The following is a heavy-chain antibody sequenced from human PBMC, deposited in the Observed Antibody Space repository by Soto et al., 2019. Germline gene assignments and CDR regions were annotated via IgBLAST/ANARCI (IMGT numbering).Heavy chain of an antibody. CDR2: ISGSGANT. D-gene: IGHD6-19*01. CDR3: AKVPYSSGPDY. V-gene: IGHV3-23*01. CDR1: GFTFSDYY. Sequence: GGSLRLSCSASGFTFSDYYMTWVRQAPGKGLEWVSAISGSGANTYYADSVKGSFTISRDNSKNSLYLQMNSVRAEDKSVYYCAKVPYSSGPDYWGQGTLVTVSS. J-gene: IGHJ4*02.